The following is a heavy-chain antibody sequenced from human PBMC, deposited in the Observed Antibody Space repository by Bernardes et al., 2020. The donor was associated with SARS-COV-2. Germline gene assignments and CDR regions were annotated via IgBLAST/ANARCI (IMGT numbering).Heavy chain of an antibody. Sequence: ASVKVSCKPSGYTFTMYGISWVRQAPGQGLEWMGWISTYNGDTNYAQKFQGRVTVTTDTSTSTAYMELRSLRSDDTAVYYCARDVRGYCSGGTCYPNYGGQGTLVTVS. CDR2: ISTYNGDT. J-gene: IGHJ4*02. CDR3: ARDVRGYCSGGTCYPNY. D-gene: IGHD2-15*01. CDR1: GYTFTMYG. V-gene: IGHV1-18*04.